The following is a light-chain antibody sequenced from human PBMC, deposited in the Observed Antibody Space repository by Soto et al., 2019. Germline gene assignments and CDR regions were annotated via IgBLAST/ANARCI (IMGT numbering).Light chain of an antibody. J-gene: IGKJ4*01. CDR1: QSVSSN. CDR3: LQYSGYVPA. Sequence: EIVMTQSPATLSVSPGERATLSCRASQSVSSNLAWYQQKPGQAPRLLIFGASTRATGVPGRFSGSGSGTEFTLTISSLQSEDFATYYCLQYSGYVPAFGGGTKVDIK. V-gene: IGKV3-15*01. CDR2: GAS.